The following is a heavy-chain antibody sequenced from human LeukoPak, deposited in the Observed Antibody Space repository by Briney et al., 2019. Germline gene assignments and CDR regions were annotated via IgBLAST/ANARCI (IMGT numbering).Heavy chain of an antibody. V-gene: IGHV1-2*02. D-gene: IGHD3-9*01. CDR2: IHPRRGDT. CDR3: ARNRDIFTGFSIDY. Sequence: ASVKVSCKTSVYSFPAFYIHWVRQAPGQGLEWMGWIHPRRGDTNYAQKFQGRVTMTRDTSISTAYMELSRLRSDDTAVYYCARNRDIFTGFSIDYRGQGTLVTVSS. CDR1: VYSFPAFY. J-gene: IGHJ4*02.